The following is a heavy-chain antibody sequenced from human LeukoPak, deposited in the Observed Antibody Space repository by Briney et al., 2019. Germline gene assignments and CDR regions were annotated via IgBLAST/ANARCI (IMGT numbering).Heavy chain of an antibody. J-gene: IGHJ4*02. V-gene: IGHV3-23*01. Sequence: GGSLRLSCAASGFTFSSYGMRWVRQAPGKGLEWVSAISGSGGTTYYADSVKGRFTISRDNSKKTMYLQMSSLRAEDTALYYCAKGSGNGYGSGPFDYWGQGTLVTVSS. CDR1: GFTFSSYG. D-gene: IGHD3-10*01. CDR3: AKGSGNGYGSGPFDY. CDR2: ISGSGGTT.